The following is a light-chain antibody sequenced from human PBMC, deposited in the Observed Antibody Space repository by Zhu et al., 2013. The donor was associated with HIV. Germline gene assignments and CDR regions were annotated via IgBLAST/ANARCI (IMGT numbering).Light chain of an antibody. J-gene: IGKJ3*01. Sequence: DIVMTQSPDSLTVSLGERATINCKSSQSVLYSSNGNNYLAWYQQKPGQPPKLLISWASARESGVPDRFSGSGSGSDFTLTISSLQPEDFATYYCQHVNNNAAFGPGTKVDV. CDR2: WAS. CDR3: QHVNNNAA. V-gene: IGKV4-1*01. CDR1: QSVLYSSNGNNY.